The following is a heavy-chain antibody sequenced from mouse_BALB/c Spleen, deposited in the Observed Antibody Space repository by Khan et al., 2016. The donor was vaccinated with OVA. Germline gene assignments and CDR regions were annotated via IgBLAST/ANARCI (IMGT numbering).Heavy chain of an antibody. V-gene: IGHV3-5*02. CDR1: GISITSGNYR. J-gene: IGHJ1*01. CDR2: IYYSGTV. D-gene: IGHD1-1*01. Sequence: EVQLQESGPGLVKPSQTVSLTCTVTGISITSGNYRWSWIRQFPGNKLEWIGNIYYSGTVTYNPPLTSRTTITRDTSKNQFFLEMNSLTAEDTATYYCARDYGSLYWYVDVWGAETTVTVSS. CDR3: ARDYGSLYWYVDV.